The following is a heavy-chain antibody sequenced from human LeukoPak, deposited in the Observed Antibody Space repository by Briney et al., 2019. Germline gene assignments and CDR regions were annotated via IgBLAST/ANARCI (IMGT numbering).Heavy chain of an antibody. CDR3: AKKSVADVPPLD. Sequence: PGGSLRLSRAPPGFTFSSYAMSWVCQTPGERLEWGSRISGSGGSTYYADSVKRRFTISRDNSKSTLFLQMNSLRAEDTAIYYCAKKSVADVPPLDWGQGTLVTVCS. CDR2: ISGSGGST. J-gene: IGHJ4*02. D-gene: IGHD6-19*01. CDR1: GFTFSSYA. V-gene: IGHV3-23*01.